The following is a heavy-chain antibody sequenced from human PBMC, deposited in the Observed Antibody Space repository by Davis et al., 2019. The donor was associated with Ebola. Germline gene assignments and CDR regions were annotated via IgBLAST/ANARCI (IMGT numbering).Heavy chain of an antibody. D-gene: IGHD3-22*01. J-gene: IGHJ4*02. CDR3: ARGGSAYYTDS. Sequence: GESLKISCAASGFTFSSYGMHWVRQAPGKGLEWVLSISSSSSYINYADSVKGRFTISRDNARNSLFLQMTSLSADDTGIYYCARGGSAYYTDSWGQGTLVTVSS. CDR2: ISSSSSYI. CDR1: GFTFSSYG. V-gene: IGHV3-21*01.